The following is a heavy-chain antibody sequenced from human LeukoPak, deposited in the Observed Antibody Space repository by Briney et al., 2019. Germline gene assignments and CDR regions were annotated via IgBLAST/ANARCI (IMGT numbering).Heavy chain of an antibody. CDR1: GFTFSRYW. CDR2: IKQDGSEK. J-gene: IGHJ4*02. D-gene: IGHD6-19*01. V-gene: IGHV3-7*04. CDR3: AGGSGWLIDS. Sequence: GESLKISCAASGFTFSRYWMNWVRQAPGKGLEWVANIKQDGSEKYYVDSVKGRFTISRDNAKNSLYLQLNSMGAEDTAVYYCAGGSGWLIDSWGQGTLVTVSS.